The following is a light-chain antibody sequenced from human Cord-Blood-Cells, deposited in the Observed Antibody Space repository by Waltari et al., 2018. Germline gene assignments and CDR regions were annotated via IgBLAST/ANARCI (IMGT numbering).Light chain of an antibody. CDR1: SSDVGGYNY. Sequence: QSALTQPRPVSGSPGQPVTISCTGTSSDVGGYNYVSWYQQHPGKAPKLMIYDVSKRPSGVPDRFSGSKSGNTASLTISGLQAEDEADYYCCSYAGSFYVFGTGTKVTVL. V-gene: IGLV2-11*01. J-gene: IGLJ1*01. CDR3: CSYAGSFYV. CDR2: DVS.